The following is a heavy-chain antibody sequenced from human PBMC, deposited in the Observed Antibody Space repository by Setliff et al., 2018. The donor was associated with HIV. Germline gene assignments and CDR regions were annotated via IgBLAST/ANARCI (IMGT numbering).Heavy chain of an antibody. D-gene: IGHD3-10*01. V-gene: IGHV7-4-1*02. CDR1: GYTFTSYA. CDR2: INTKTGNP. Sequence: GASVKVSCKASGYTFTSYAMNWVRQAPGQGLEWLGWINTKTGNPTYVQGFPGQFVFSLDTSVSTAYLEISSLKAEDTAVCYCARAPFLQFFRGSPYYFDYWGQGSLVTVSS. CDR3: ARAPFLQFFRGSPYYFDY. J-gene: IGHJ4*02.